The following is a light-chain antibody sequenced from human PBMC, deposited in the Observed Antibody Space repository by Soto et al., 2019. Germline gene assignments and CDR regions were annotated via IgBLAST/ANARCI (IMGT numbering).Light chain of an antibody. CDR2: GAS. CDR3: HQYNNWLWT. V-gene: IGKV3-15*01. Sequence: EIVMTQSPGTLSVSPGERVTLSCRASQSVSSDLAWYSQRPGQAPRLLIYGASTRATGIPARFSGSGSGTGFTLTISGLQSEDFAVYFCHQYNNWLWTFGQGTRVEIK. CDR1: QSVSSD. J-gene: IGKJ1*01.